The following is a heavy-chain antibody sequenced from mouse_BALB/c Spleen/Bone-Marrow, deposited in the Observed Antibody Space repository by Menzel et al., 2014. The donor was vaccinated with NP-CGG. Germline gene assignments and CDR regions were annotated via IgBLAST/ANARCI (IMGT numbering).Heavy chain of an antibody. J-gene: IGHJ3*01. CDR1: GFDFSRYW. CDR2: INPDSSTI. CDR3: ARLGYDGRFAY. D-gene: IGHD2-14*01. Sequence: DVQLQKSGGGLVQPGGSLKLSCAASGFDFSRYWMSWVRQAPGKGLEWIGEINPDSSTINYTPSLKDKFIISRDNAKNTLYLQMSKVRSEDTALYYCARLGYDGRFAYGGQGTLVTVSA. V-gene: IGHV4-1*02.